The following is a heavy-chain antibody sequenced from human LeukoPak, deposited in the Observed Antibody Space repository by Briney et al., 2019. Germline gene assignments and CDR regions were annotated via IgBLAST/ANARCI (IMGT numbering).Heavy chain of an antibody. V-gene: IGHV4-59*08. J-gene: IGHJ6*02. CDR1: GGSISSYY. Sequence: PSETLSLTCTVSGGSISSYYWSWIRQPPGKGLEWIGYISYTGSTNHNPSLKSRVTISVDTSKNQFSLKLSSVTAADTAVYYCARHYLGYCSSTSCYTDYYYYGMDVWGQGTTVTVSS. CDR2: ISYTGST. D-gene: IGHD2-2*02. CDR3: ARHYLGYCSSTSCYTDYYYYGMDV.